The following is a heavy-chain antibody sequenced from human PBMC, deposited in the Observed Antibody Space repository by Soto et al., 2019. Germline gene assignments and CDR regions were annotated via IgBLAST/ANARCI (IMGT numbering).Heavy chain of an antibody. J-gene: IGHJ4*02. D-gene: IGHD2-2*01. CDR1: GYTFTSYY. CDR3: ARGFCTTTTCLVGDF. V-gene: IGHV1-46*01. Sequence: QVQLVQSGAEVKKPGASVKISCKSSGYTFTSYYMHWVRQAPGQGLEWMGMINPSGGSTNYAQRVQGRVTMTRDKSTSTVYMDLSDLRSEDTAVYYCARGFCTTTTCLVGDFWGQGTLVTVSS. CDR2: INPSGGST.